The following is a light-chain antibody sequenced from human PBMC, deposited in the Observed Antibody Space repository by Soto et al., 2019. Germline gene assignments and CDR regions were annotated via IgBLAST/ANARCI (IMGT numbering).Light chain of an antibody. CDR1: QSPEYSDGNTF. Sequence: DVVLTQSPLSLPVTLGQPASMSCRSSQSPEYSDGNTFLNWFHQRPGQSPRRLIYQVSNRDSGVPDRFTGSGSGTDFTLRISRVEAEDVGLYFCMQGTHWPWTFGQGTKVEI. J-gene: IGKJ1*01. CDR2: QVS. V-gene: IGKV2-30*01. CDR3: MQGTHWPWT.